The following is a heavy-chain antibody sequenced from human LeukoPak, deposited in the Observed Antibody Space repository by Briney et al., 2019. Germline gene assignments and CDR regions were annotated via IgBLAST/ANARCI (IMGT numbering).Heavy chain of an antibody. Sequence: GGALRLSCAASGFTFSSYAMSWVRQTPGKGLEWVAVISGSSGSTYYADSVKGRFTIFRDNSKNTLYLQMNSLRVEDTAIYYCASGRGYSSAAFDYWGQGTLVTVSS. CDR1: GFTFSSYA. D-gene: IGHD6-19*01. CDR3: ASGRGYSSAAFDY. V-gene: IGHV3-23*01. J-gene: IGHJ4*02. CDR2: ISGSSGST.